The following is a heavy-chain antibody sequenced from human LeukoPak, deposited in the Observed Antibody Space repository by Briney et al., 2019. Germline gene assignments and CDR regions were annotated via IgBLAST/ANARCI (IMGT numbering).Heavy chain of an antibody. CDR2: IYYSGST. CDR3: ASPSLAF. J-gene: IGHJ4*02. Sequence: SETLSLTCTVSGGSISSSSYYWGWIRQPPGKGLEWIGSIYYSGSTYYNPSLKSRVTISVDTSKNQFSLKLSSVTAADTAVYYCASPSLAFWGQGTLVTVSS. V-gene: IGHV4-39*07. CDR1: GGSISSSSYY.